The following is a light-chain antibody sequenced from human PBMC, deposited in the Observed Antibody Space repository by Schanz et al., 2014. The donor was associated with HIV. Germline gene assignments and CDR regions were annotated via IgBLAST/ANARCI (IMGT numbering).Light chain of an antibody. J-gene: IGKJ1*01. CDR1: QGIRDD. V-gene: IGKV1-17*01. Sequence: DIQLTQSPSPLSASVGDRVTITCRARQGIRDDLGWYQQKPGRAPKRLIFGAFNLQGGVPSRFGASGSETEFSLTIGSLQAEDFATYYCLQYHAFPWTVGQGTKV. CDR3: LQYHAFPWT. CDR2: GAF.